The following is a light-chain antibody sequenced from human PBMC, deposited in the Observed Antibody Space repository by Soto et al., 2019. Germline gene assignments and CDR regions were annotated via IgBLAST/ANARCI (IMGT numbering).Light chain of an antibody. J-gene: IGKJ1*01. CDR1: QSISSD. CDR2: GAS. CDR3: QQYNNWPPT. Sequence: IVMPQSPATLSVSPGERATLSCRASQSISSDVAWYQQKPGQAPRLLIYGASTTATGIPARFSGSGSGTDFTLTISSLQSEDFALYYCQQYNNWPPTFGQGTKVDIK. V-gene: IGKV3-15*01.